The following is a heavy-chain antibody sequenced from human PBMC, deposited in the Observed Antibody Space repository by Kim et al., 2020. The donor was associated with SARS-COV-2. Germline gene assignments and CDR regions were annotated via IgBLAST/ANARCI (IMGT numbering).Heavy chain of an antibody. Sequence: GSVKVSCKASGYTFTSYAMNWVRQAPGQGLEWMGWINTNTGNPTYAQGFTGRFVFSLDTSVSTAYLQISSLKAEDTAVYYCARGADWNAPRGGLNYWGQGTLVTVSS. J-gene: IGHJ4*02. CDR1: GYTFTSYA. CDR3: ARGADWNAPRGGLNY. V-gene: IGHV7-4-1*02. CDR2: INTNTGNP. D-gene: IGHD1-1*01.